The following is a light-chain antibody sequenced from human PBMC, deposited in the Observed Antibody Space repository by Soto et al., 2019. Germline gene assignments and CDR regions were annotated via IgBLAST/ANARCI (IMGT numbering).Light chain of an antibody. CDR2: EVS. CDR1: SSDVGGYNY. Sequence: QSALTQPASVSGSPGQSITISCTGTSSDVGGYNYVSWYQQHPGKAPKLMIYEVSNRPSGVSNRFSGSKSGNTASLTISGLQAEDEADYYCSSYTSSSPGVLGTGTKSPS. CDR3: SSYTSSSPGV. V-gene: IGLV2-14*01. J-gene: IGLJ1*01.